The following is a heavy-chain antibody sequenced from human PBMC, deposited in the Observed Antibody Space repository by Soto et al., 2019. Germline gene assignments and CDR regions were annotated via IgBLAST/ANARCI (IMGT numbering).Heavy chain of an antibody. J-gene: IGHJ4*02. Sequence: SETLSLTCTVSGGSISSYYWSWIRQPPGKGLEWIGYIYYSGSTNYNPSLKSRVTISVDTSKNQFSLKLSSVTAADTAVYYCARHAGYSSGWSFDYWGQGTLVTAPQ. CDR1: GGSISSYY. D-gene: IGHD6-19*01. CDR3: ARHAGYSSGWSFDY. V-gene: IGHV4-59*08. CDR2: IYYSGST.